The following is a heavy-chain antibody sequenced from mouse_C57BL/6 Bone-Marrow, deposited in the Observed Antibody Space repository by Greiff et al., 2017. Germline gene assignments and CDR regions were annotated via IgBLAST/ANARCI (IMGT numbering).Heavy chain of an antibody. CDR3: ARRDDGYWYFDV. Sequence: VQLQQSGAELVKPGASVKMSCKASGYTFTTYPIDWMKQNHGKSLEWIGNFHPYNDDTKYNEKFKGKATLTVEKSSSTVYLELSRLTSDDSAFYCCARRDDGYWYFDVWGTGTTVTVSS. CDR1: GYTFTTYP. J-gene: IGHJ1*03. CDR2: FHPYNDDT. V-gene: IGHV1-47*01. D-gene: IGHD2-3*01.